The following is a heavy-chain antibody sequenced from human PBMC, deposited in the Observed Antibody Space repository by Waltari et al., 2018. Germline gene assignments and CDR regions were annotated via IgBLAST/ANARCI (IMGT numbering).Heavy chain of an antibody. Sequence: VQLVQSGAEVQKPGSSVKVSCKASGGTFSSYAISWVRQAPGQWLEWMGWMNPNSGNTGYAQKFQGRVTMTRNTSISTAYIELSSLRSEDTAVYYCARGGSSSWSRDAFDIWGQGTMVTVSS. CDR3: ARGGSSSWSRDAFDI. CDR1: GGTFSSYA. V-gene: IGHV1-8*02. CDR2: MNPNSGNT. J-gene: IGHJ3*02. D-gene: IGHD6-13*01.